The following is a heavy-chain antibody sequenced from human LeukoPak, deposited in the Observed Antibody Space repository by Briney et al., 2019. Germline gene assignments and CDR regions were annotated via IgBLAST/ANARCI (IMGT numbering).Heavy chain of an antibody. D-gene: IGHD2-2*01. CDR2: ISGSGGST. CDR1: GFTFSNAW. J-gene: IGHJ5*02. Sequence: GGSLRLSCAASGFTFSNAWMSWVRQAPGKGLEWVSAISGSGGSTYYADSVKGRFTISRDNSKNTLYLQMNSLRAEDTAVYYCAKYTRTMPWFDPWGQGTLVTVSS. V-gene: IGHV3-23*01. CDR3: AKYTRTMPWFDP.